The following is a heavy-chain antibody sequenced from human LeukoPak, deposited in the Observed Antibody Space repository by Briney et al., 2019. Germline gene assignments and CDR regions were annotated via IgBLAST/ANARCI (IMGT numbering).Heavy chain of an antibody. CDR2: IYPGDSDT. J-gene: IGHJ4*02. CDR1: GYSFTTYW. CDR3: ARPVIAVTTTVGYYFDY. D-gene: IGHD4-11*01. V-gene: IGHV5-51*01. Sequence: GESLKISCKGSGYSFTTYWIAWVRQMPGKALKTLGFIYPGDSDTRYSPSFQGQVTISADKSISTAYLQWSSLKASDTAMYYCARPVIAVTTTVGYYFDYWGQGTLVTVSS.